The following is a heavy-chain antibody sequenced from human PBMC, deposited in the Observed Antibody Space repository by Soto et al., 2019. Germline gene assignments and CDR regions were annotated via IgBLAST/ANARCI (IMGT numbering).Heavy chain of an antibody. V-gene: IGHV3-7*04. J-gene: IGHJ4*02. D-gene: IGHD1-26*01. CDR2: TNQDGCAK. CDR3: SGGVGDAF. Sequence: EVHLVESGGGLVQTGGSLRLSCAISESTVRRDWMNWVRQAPGKGLEWVAHTNQDGCAKYYVDSVKGRFTISRDNARNSLYLQMNGLRVGDMAIYSCSGGVGDAFWGQGTLVTVSS. CDR1: ESTVRRDW.